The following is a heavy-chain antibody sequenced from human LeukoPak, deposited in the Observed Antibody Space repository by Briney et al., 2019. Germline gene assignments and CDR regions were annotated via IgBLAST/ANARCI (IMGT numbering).Heavy chain of an antibody. J-gene: IGHJ6*02. Sequence: GGSLRLSCAASGFTFSSYAMSWVRQAPGKGLEWVSAISGSGGSTYYADSVKGRFTISRDNSKNTLYLQMNSLRAEDTAVYYCATTLVVIPPHVRGGMDVWGQGTTVTVSS. D-gene: IGHD3-22*01. CDR1: GFTFSSYA. V-gene: IGHV3-23*01. CDR3: ATTLVVIPPHVRGGMDV. CDR2: ISGSGGST.